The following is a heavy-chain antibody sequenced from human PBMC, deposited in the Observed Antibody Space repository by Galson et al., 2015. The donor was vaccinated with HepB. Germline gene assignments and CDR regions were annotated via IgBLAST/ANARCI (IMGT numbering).Heavy chain of an antibody. CDR2: ISAYNVNT. Sequence: QSGAEVKRPGASVKVSCKASGYTFTQYGISWVRQAPGHGLEWMGWISAYNVNTNYAQNLQGRVTMTIDTSTTTVYMELRSLRSDDTAVYYCARARYDTSAPDHWGQGTLVTVSS. J-gene: IGHJ5*02. V-gene: IGHV1-18*01. CDR1: GYTFTQYG. CDR3: ARARYDTSAPDH. D-gene: IGHD1-14*01.